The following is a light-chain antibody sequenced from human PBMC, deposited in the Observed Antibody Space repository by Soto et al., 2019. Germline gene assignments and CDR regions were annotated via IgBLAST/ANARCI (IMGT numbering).Light chain of an antibody. CDR3: QHSYETPFT. V-gene: IGKV1-39*01. CDR1: QSISTA. CDR2: AAS. J-gene: IGKJ3*01. Sequence: DIQMTQSPSSLSASVGDRVTITCRASQSISTALNWYQQKPGKAPKFLIFAASSLQSGVPSRFSGGGSGTDFTLTISSLQPEDFATYYCQHSYETPFTFGPGTKVDIK.